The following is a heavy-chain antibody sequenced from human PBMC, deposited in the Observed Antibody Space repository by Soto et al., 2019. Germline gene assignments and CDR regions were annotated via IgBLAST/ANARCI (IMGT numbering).Heavy chain of an antibody. Sequence: EVQLVESGGGLVQSGRSLRLSCAASGFTFDDYAMNWVRQAPGKGLEWVSSISWNSGSIAYADSVKGRFTISRDNAKNSLFLQMSSLRPEDTALYYCAKALDYDSSGYYYFDYWGQGTLVTVSS. V-gene: IGHV3-9*01. J-gene: IGHJ4*02. D-gene: IGHD3-22*01. CDR1: GFTFDDYA. CDR2: ISWNSGSI. CDR3: AKALDYDSSGYYYFDY.